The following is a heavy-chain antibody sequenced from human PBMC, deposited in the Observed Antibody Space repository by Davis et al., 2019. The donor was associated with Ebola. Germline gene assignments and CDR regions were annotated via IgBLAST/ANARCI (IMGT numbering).Heavy chain of an antibody. V-gene: IGHV1-3*01. CDR3: ARGGWELLGY. Sequence: ASVKVSCKASGYTFTSYAMHWVRQAPGQRLEWMGWINAGNGNTKYSQKFQGRVTITRDRSANTGYMELSGLRSEDTAVYYCARGGWELLGYWGQGTLVTVSS. CDR1: GYTFTSYA. J-gene: IGHJ4*02. CDR2: INAGNGNT. D-gene: IGHD1-26*01.